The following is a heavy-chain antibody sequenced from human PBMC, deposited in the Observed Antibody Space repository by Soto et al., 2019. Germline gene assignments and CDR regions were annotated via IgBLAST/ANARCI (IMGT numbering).Heavy chain of an antibody. CDR3: AGVDWGVGATTPSGFDY. CDR1: GFTFSTYV. Sequence: QVQLVESGGGVVQPGRSLRLSCAASGFTFSTYVVHWVRQAPGKGLEWVAVMSFDGSNIYYADSVKGRFTISRDNSKNTMYLEMNSLRFADTAVDYCAGVDWGVGATTPSGFDYWGQGTLVTVSS. J-gene: IGHJ4*02. CDR2: MSFDGSNI. V-gene: IGHV3-30*14. D-gene: IGHD1-26*01.